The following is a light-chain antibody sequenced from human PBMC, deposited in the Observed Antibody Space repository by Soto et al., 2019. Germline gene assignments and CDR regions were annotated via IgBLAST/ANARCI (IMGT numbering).Light chain of an antibody. Sequence: ASQMTQSPSSLSASVGDRFTVTCRASQDIGNKLGWFQQKPGKAPELLIYSAYKLQSGVPSRFSGSGSGTDFTLTISSLQPEDFATYYCLQDYNYAWTFGQGTKVDIK. V-gene: IGKV1-6*01. CDR3: LQDYNYAWT. J-gene: IGKJ1*01. CDR2: SAY. CDR1: QDIGNK.